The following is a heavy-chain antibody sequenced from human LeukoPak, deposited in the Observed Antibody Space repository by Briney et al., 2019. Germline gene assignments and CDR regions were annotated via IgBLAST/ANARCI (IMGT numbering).Heavy chain of an antibody. V-gene: IGHV3-11*01. J-gene: IGHJ4*02. D-gene: IGHD3-22*01. CDR2: ISSSGSTI. CDR1: EFTFSDYY. Sequence: GESLRLSCAASEFTFSDYYMSWIRQAPGKGLEWVSYISSSGSTIYYADSVKGRFTISRDNAKNSLYLQMNSLRAEDTAVYYCARVPYYYDSSGYYGDYWGQGTLVTVSS. CDR3: ARVPYYYDSSGYYGDY.